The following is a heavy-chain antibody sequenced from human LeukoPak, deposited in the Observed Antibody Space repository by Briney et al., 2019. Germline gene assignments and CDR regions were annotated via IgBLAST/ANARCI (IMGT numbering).Heavy chain of an antibody. CDR1: GFTLRPYA. J-gene: IGHJ6*03. CDR3: ARGQGYESYYYMDV. V-gene: IGHV3-30*04. D-gene: IGHD2-2*01. CDR2: ISFDGVNP. Sequence: GSSLSLSCAAWGFTLRPYAIHGVRRARGRGVEWVAVISFDGVNPFYADSVKGRFTISRDNSNNTVYLQMNNLRPEDTAVFYCARGQGYESYYYMDVWGKGTTVSVSS.